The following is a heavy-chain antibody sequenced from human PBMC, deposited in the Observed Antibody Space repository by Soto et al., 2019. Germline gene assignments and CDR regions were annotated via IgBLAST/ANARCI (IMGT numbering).Heavy chain of an antibody. CDR2: IWYDGSNK. CDR1: GFPFSSYG. CDR3: ARELVEYYYYGMDV. V-gene: IGHV3-33*08. J-gene: IGHJ6*02. Sequence: PGGSLRLSCAASGFPFSSYGINWVRQAPGKVLEWGAVIWYDGSNKYYADSVKGRFTISRDNSKNTLYLQMNSLRAEDTAVYYSARELVEYYYYGMDVWGQETTVTFSS. D-gene: IGHD6-6*01.